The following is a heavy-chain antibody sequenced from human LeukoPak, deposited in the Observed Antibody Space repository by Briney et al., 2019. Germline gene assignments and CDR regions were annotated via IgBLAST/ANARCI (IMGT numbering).Heavy chain of an antibody. V-gene: IGHV4-34*01. CDR1: GGSFSGYY. CDR3: ARVAGSIAVAGNFDY. D-gene: IGHD6-19*01. Sequence: PSETLSLTCAVYGGSFSGYYWSWIRQPPGKGLEWIGEINHSGSTNYNPSLKSRVTISVDTSKNQFSLKLSSVTAADTAVYYCARVAGSIAVAGNFDYWGQGTLVTVSS. CDR2: INHSGST. J-gene: IGHJ4*02.